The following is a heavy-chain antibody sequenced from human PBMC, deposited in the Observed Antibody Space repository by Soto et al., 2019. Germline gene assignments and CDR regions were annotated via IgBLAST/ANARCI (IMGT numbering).Heavy chain of an antibody. Sequence: GGSLRLSCAASGFTFSSYEMHWVRQAPGKGLEWVSYISSSGSTIYYADSVKGRFTISRDNAKNSLYLQMNSLRAEDTAVYYCARKGIAVAGIAFDIWGQGTMVTVSS. D-gene: IGHD6-19*01. CDR2: ISSSGSTI. CDR1: GFTFSSYE. J-gene: IGHJ3*02. V-gene: IGHV3-48*03. CDR3: ARKGIAVAGIAFDI.